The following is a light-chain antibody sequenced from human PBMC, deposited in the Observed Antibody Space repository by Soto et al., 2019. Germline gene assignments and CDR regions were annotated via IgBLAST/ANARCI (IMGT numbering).Light chain of an antibody. CDR1: QSVRSNY. J-gene: IGKJ4*01. Sequence: EIVMTQSPATLSVSPGERATLSCRASQSVRSNYLAWYQQKPGQAPKVLIYRASSRATGIPDRFSGSGSGTDFTLTISRLEPEDFAVYYCQQYGSSPLTFGGGTKVDIK. CDR2: RAS. V-gene: IGKV3-20*01. CDR3: QQYGSSPLT.